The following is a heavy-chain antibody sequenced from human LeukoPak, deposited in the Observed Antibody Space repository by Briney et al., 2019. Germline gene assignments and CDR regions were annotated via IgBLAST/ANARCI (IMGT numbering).Heavy chain of an antibody. Sequence: GGSLRLSCAASGFTFRSYAMSWVRKAPGKGLEWVSAISGSGGSTYYVDSVKGRFTISRDNSKNTLYLQMNSLRAEDTAVYYCAKDRGYCSGGSCYFPFGYWGQGTLVTVSS. CDR3: AKDRGYCSGGSCYFPFGY. CDR1: GFTFRSYA. V-gene: IGHV3-23*01. D-gene: IGHD2-15*01. CDR2: ISGSGGST. J-gene: IGHJ4*02.